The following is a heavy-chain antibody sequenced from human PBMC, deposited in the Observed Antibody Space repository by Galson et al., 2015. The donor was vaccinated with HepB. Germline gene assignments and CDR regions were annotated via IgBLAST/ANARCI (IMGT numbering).Heavy chain of an antibody. Sequence: SVKVSCKASGYTFRDYGISWLRQAPGQGLEWMGWISGSNGHTNHAQKFQGRVSMTTDTSTTTVYMELRSLRSDDTAVYYCARERDYYDSNGSYFDYWGQGALVTVSS. CDR1: GYTFRDYG. V-gene: IGHV1-18*01. J-gene: IGHJ4*02. CDR3: ARERDYYDSNGSYFDY. D-gene: IGHD3-22*01. CDR2: ISGSNGHT.